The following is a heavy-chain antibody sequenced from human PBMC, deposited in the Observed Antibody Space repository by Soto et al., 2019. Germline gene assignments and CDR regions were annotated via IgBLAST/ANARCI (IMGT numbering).Heavy chain of an antibody. J-gene: IGHJ5*02. CDR2: IYYSGST. V-gene: IGHV4-31*03. D-gene: IGHD6-6*01. Sequence: QVQLQESGPGLVKPSQTLSLTCTVSGGSISSGGYYWSWIRQHPGKGLEWIGYIYYSGSTYFNPSRNSRLTISVDTSKNQFSLQLSSVTAADTAVYYCARAGHSSSSEGANWFDPWGQGTLVTVSS. CDR1: GGSISSGGYY. CDR3: ARAGHSSSSEGANWFDP.